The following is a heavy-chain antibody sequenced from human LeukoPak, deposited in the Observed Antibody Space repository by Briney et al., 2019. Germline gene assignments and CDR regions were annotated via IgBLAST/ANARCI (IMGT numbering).Heavy chain of an antibody. V-gene: IGHV1-69*04. D-gene: IGHD3-16*01. CDR2: IIPILGIA. J-gene: IGHJ4*02. CDR1: GGTFSSYA. CDR3: AREESGGLFDY. Sequence: ASVKVSCKASGGTFSSYAISWVRQAPGQGLEWMGRIIPILGIANYAQKFQGRVTMTRDTPTSTVYMEMSSLRPEDTAVYYCAREESGGLFDYWGQGTLVTVSS.